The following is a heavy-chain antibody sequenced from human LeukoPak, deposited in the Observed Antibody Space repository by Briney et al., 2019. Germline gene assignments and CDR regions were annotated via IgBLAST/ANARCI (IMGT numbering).Heavy chain of an antibody. J-gene: IGHJ4*02. CDR2: IKQDGSAK. D-gene: IGHD1-26*01. CDR3: VRLSGPLDDY. V-gene: IGHV3-7*03. Sequence: GGALRLSCAAPGDSFSNDWMSSGRQTPGKGPQWVANIKQDGSAKYYVDSVKGRFTISRDNANSSLYLQMNSLRAEDTAIYYCVRLSGPLDDYWGQGTLVTVSS. CDR1: GDSFSNDW.